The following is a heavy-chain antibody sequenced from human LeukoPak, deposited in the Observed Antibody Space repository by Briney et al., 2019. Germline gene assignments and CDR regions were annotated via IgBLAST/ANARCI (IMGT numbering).Heavy chain of an antibody. D-gene: IGHD1-26*01. Sequence: GGSLRLSCAASGFTFSSYAMHWVRQAPSKGLEWVAVISYDGSNKYYADSVKGRFTISRDNSKNTLYLQMNSLRAEDTAVYYCARDGIVGAPLGAFDIWGQGTMVTVSS. J-gene: IGHJ3*02. CDR2: ISYDGSNK. CDR3: ARDGIVGAPLGAFDI. CDR1: GFTFSSYA. V-gene: IGHV3-30-3*01.